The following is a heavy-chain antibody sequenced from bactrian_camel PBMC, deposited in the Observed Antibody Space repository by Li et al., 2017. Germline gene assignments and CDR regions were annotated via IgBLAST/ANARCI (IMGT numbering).Heavy chain of an antibody. CDR1: GSFHSTWC. J-gene: IGHJ4*01. D-gene: IGHD1*01. CDR2: IDFDGRT. Sequence: HVQLVESGGGSVQAGGSLRLTCEGSGSFHSTWCMGWFRQAPGKQREGVANIDFDGRTSYADSVKGRFAISKDNGKNTLYLQMNSLEPEDAAVYYCMSIGHGGSQGTQVTVS. V-gene: IGHV3S53*01.